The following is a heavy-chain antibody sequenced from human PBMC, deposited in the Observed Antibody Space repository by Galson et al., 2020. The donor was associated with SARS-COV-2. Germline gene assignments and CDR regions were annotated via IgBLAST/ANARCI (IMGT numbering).Heavy chain of an antibody. CDR3: ARGAGAWFGELLDY. J-gene: IGHJ4*02. CDR2: INTNTGNP. CDR1: GYIFNNYA. Sequence: SVKVSCKASGYIFNNYALNWVRQAPGQGLEWMAWINTNTGNPTYAQGFTGRFAFSLDTSISTAYLQISSLKAEDTAIYYCARGAGAWFGELLDYWGQGTLVTVSS. V-gene: IGHV7-4-1*02. D-gene: IGHD3-10*01.